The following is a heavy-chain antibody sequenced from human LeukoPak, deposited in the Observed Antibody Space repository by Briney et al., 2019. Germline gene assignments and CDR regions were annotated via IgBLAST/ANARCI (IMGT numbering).Heavy chain of an antibody. CDR2: INPNSGGT. D-gene: IGHD6-13*01. Sequence: ALVKVSCKASGYTFTGYYMHWARQAPGQGLEWMGWINPNSGGTNYAQKFQGRVTMTRDTSISTAYMELSRLRSDDTAVYYCARGHSSSWYSFDYWGQGTLVTVSS. CDR3: ARGHSSSWYSFDY. V-gene: IGHV1-2*02. CDR1: GYTFTGYY. J-gene: IGHJ4*02.